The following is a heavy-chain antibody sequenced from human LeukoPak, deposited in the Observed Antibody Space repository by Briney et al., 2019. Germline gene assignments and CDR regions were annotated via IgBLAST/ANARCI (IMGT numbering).Heavy chain of an antibody. V-gene: IGHV3-30*03. Sequence: PGGSLRLSCVASGFLFSDYGMHWVRQAPGKGLEWVGVISDDGSNKYYADSVKGRFTISRDNSKNTLYLQMNSLRAEDTAVYYCARPRWSNYYYYGMDVWGQGTTVTVSS. CDR2: ISDDGSNK. CDR1: GFLFSDYG. CDR3: ARPRWSNYYYYGMDV. D-gene: IGHD4-23*01. J-gene: IGHJ6*02.